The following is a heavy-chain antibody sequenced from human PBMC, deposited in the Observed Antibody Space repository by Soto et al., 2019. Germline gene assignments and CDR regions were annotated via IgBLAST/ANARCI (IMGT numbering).Heavy chain of an antibody. D-gene: IGHD2-2*01. CDR3: AKGTYMPALLDY. J-gene: IGHJ4*02. V-gene: IGHV3-23*01. CDR1: GFNFSSYA. CDR2: ISGRGGST. Sequence: GGSLRLSCAASGFNFSSYAMSWVRQAPGKGLEWVSAISGRGGSTYYADSVKGRFTISRDNSKNTLYLQMNSLRAEDTAVYYCAKGTYMPALLDYWGQGTLVTVSS.